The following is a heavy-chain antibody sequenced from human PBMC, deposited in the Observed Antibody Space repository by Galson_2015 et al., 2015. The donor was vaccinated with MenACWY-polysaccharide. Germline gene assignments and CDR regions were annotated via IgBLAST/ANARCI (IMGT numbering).Heavy chain of an antibody. CDR3: VRLLGGVSFDS. V-gene: IGHV2-5*02. CDR1: GFSVTATGVG. Sequence: ALVKPTQTLSLTCTFSGFSVTATGVGVGWIRQPPGKAPEWLAHIYWDGDKRFRPSLGARLTITKDTSRDQVVLTMTDMDPVDTATYYCVRLLGGVSFDSWGQGTL. J-gene: IGHJ4*02. D-gene: IGHD1-26*01. CDR2: IYWDGDK.